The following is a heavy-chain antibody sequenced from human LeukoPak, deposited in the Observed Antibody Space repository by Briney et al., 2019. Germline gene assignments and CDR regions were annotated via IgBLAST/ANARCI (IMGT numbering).Heavy chain of an antibody. D-gene: IGHD6-19*01. CDR3: TTVHASGCPGNY. CDR2: IRRNTDGGTV. CDR1: GFTFSNTW. V-gene: IGHV3-15*01. J-gene: IGHJ4*02. Sequence: GSLRLSCAASGFTFSNTWMNWVRQAPGKGLEWGGRIRRNTDGGTVDYAAPVKGRFTISRDDSKSTLYLQMNSLKSEDTAVYYCTTVHASGCPGNYWGQGTLVTVSS.